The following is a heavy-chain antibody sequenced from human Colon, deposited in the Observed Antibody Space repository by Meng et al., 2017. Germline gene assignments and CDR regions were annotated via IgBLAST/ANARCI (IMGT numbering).Heavy chain of an antibody. V-gene: IGHV3-30*03. CDR3: ARGCGGSCSFGTDY. CDR2: ISYDGSNK. J-gene: IGHJ4*02. Sequence: GQLVEAGGGVVPPGRSLRLSCAASGFTFSNYGIHWVRQAPGKGLEWVAIISYDGSNKYYADSVKGRFTISRDNSKKTVYLEMSTVTSEDTAVYYCARGCGGSCSFGTDYWGQGTLVTVSS. CDR1: GFTFSNYG. D-gene: IGHD2-21*02.